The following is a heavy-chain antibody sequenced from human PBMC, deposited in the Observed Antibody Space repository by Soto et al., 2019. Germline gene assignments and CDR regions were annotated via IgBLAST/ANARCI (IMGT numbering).Heavy chain of an antibody. D-gene: IGHD2-2*01. J-gene: IGHJ6*02. CDR1: GYTFTGYY. CDR2: INPNSGGT. V-gene: IGHV1-2*02. CDR3: AKDPNIVVVPAATGGMDV. Sequence: GAAVKVSCKASGYTFTGYYMYWVRQAPGQGLDCMGWINPNSGGTNYAQKFQGRVTMTRVTSISTAYMELSSLRSDDTALYYCAKDPNIVVVPAATGGMDVWGQGTTVTVSS.